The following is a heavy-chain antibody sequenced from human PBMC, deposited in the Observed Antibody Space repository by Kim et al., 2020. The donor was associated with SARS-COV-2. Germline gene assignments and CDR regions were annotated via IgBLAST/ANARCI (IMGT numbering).Heavy chain of an antibody. V-gene: IGHV4-34*01. J-gene: IGHJ4*02. CDR2: INHSGST. Sequence: SETLSLTCAVYGGSFSGYYWSWIRQPPGKGLEWIGEINHSGSTNYNPSLKSRVTISVDTSKNQFSLKLSSVTAADTAVYYCARGLDILTGYYSPLYYFDYWGQGTLVTVSS. CDR1: GGSFSGYY. CDR3: ARGLDILTGYYSPLYYFDY. D-gene: IGHD3-9*01.